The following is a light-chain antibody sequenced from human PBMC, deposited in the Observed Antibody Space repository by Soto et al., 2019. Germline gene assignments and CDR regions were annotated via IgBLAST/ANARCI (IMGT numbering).Light chain of an antibody. CDR2: AAS. CDR3: QKYNSAPPG. CDR1: QDISNY. J-gene: IGKJ5*01. V-gene: IGKV1-27*01. Sequence: DIQMTQSPSSLSASVGDRVTITCRASQDISNYLAWYQQKPGKLPKLMIYAASTLQSGVPSRFSGSGSGTDFTLTISSLQTEDVATYYCQKYNSAPPGFGQGTRLEIK.